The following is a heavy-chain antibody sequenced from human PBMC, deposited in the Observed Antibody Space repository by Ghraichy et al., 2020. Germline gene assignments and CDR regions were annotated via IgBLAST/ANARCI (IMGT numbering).Heavy chain of an antibody. D-gene: IGHD6-19*01. CDR1: GGSISSSSYY. V-gene: IGHV4-39*01. CDR2: IYYSGST. J-gene: IGHJ4*02. Sequence: SETLSLTCTVSGGSISSSSYYWGWIRQPPGNELEWIGSIYYSGSTYYNPSLKSRVTISVDTSKNQFSLKLSSVTAADTAVYDCASRGYSSGWSIDYWGQGTLVTVSS. CDR3: ASRGYSSGWSIDY.